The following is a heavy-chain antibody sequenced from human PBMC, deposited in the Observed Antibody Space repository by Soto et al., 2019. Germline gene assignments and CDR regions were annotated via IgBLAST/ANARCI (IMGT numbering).Heavy chain of an antibody. V-gene: IGHV1-69*04. Sequence: SVKVSCKASGGTFSSYTISWVRQAPGQGLEWMGRIIPILGIANYAQKFQGRVTITADNSKNTLYLQMNSLRAEDTAVYYCAKDNANFVLMVYAIPSYYGMDVWGQGTTVTVSS. J-gene: IGHJ6*02. D-gene: IGHD2-8*01. CDR2: IIPILGIA. CDR1: GGTFSSYT. CDR3: AKDNANFVLMVYAIPSYYGMDV.